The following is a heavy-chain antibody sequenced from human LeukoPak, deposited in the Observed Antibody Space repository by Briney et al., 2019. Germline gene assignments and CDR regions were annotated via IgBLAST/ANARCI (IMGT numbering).Heavy chain of an antibody. CDR3: AKDTIWLQLYLYYFDY. CDR2: ISGSGGST. V-gene: IGHV3-23*01. J-gene: IGHJ4*02. Sequence: GGSLRLSCAASGFTFSSYAMSWVRQAPGKGLEWVSAISGSGGSTYYADSVKGRFTISRDNSKNTLYLQMNSLRAEDTAVYYCAKDTIWLQLYLYYFDYWGQGTLVTVSS. CDR1: GFTFSSYA. D-gene: IGHD5-24*01.